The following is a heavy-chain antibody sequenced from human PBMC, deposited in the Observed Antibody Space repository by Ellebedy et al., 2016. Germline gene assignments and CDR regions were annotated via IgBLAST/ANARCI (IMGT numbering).Heavy chain of an antibody. J-gene: IGHJ4*02. CDR1: GFTFSSYW. CDR3: ARDPDSSGYYYERFDY. Sequence: GGSLRLSXAASGFTFSSYWMSWVRQAPGKGLEWVANIKQDGSEKYYVDSVKGRFTISRDNAKNSLYLQMNSLRAEDTAVYYCARDPDSSGYYYERFDYWGQGTLVTVSS. CDR2: IKQDGSEK. D-gene: IGHD3-22*01. V-gene: IGHV3-7*01.